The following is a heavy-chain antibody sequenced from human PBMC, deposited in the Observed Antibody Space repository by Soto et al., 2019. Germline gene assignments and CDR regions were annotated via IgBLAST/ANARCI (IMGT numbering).Heavy chain of an antibody. J-gene: IGHJ4*02. CDR1: GXTFTTHX. CDR3: ASATSQAIGLRN. D-gene: IGHD3-3*01. CDR2: SSALNGYT. V-gene: IGHV1-18*01. Sequence: CKASGXTFTTHXXTWVRQAPGQXXEWMGWSSALNGYTNYAQNFQGRLTITTXSSTSTAYMELRSLRSDDTAVYYCASATSQAIGLRNWGQGTLVTVSS.